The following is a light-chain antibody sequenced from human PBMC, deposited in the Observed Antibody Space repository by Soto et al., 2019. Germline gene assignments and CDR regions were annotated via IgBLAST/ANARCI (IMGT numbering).Light chain of an antibody. Sequence: EVVLTQSPATLSLSPGERATLSCRASQSVSRFLAWYQQKPGQAPRHLMFDASNRATGIPARFSASGSGTDFTLTISSLESEDSAVYYCQQRSAWPITFGQGTRLDI. CDR3: QQRSAWPIT. J-gene: IGKJ5*01. V-gene: IGKV3-11*01. CDR2: DAS. CDR1: QSVSRF.